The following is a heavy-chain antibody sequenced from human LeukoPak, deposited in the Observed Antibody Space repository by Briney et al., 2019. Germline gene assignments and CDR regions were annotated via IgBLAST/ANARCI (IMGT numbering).Heavy chain of an antibody. V-gene: IGHV4-34*01. J-gene: IGHJ3*02. D-gene: IGHD3-22*01. CDR3: ARDTLIYDSSGYYYQRAFDI. Sequence: PSETLSLTCAVYGGSFSGYYWSWIRQPPGKGLEWIGEINHSGSTSYNPSLKSRVTISVDTSKNQFSLKLSSVTAADTAVYYCARDTLIYDSSGYYYQRAFDIWGQGTMVTVSS. CDR1: GGSFSGYY. CDR2: INHSGST.